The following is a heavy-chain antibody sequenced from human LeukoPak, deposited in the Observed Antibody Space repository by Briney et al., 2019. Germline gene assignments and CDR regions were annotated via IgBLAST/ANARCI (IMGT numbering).Heavy chain of an antibody. CDR1: GFTFSTYW. Sequence: PGGSLRLSCAASGFTFSTYWMSWVSQAQGKGLEWVASIKQDGSEKYSVDSVKGRFTISRDNAKNSLYLQMNSLRAEDTAVYYCARQIGWRDAFDIWGQGTMVTVSS. V-gene: IGHV3-7*01. D-gene: IGHD6-19*01. CDR2: IKQDGSEK. CDR3: ARQIGWRDAFDI. J-gene: IGHJ3*02.